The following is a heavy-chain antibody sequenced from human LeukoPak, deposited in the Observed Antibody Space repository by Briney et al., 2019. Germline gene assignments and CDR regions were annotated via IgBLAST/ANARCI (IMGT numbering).Heavy chain of an antibody. V-gene: IGHV4-59*12. CDR2: IYYNGTS. CDR1: GGSISSYY. Sequence: SETLSLTCTVSGGSISSYYWSWIRQPPGKGREWIGYIYYNGTSNYNPSLKSRITISVDTSKNQFSLKLSSVTAADTAVYYCARDATVTRHFDYWGQGTLVTVSS. CDR3: ARDATVTRHFDY. D-gene: IGHD4-17*01. J-gene: IGHJ4*02.